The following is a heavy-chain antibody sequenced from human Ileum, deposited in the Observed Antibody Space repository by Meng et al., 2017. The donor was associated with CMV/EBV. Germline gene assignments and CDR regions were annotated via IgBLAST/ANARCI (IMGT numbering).Heavy chain of an antibody. D-gene: IGHD2-2*01. CDR1: GLAVSDNP. Sequence: GGSLRLSCAASGLAVSDNPMTWVRQVVGQGLQWVSTLYEGVSAHYAHSVEGRFRISKDSSANMSYLQMNSLGVEDTAVYYCAKDRSDIVVVPAASGPKLGMDVWGQGTTVTVSS. V-gene: IGHV3-53*01. CDR3: AKDRSDIVVVPAASGPKLGMDV. CDR2: LYEGVSA. J-gene: IGHJ6*02.